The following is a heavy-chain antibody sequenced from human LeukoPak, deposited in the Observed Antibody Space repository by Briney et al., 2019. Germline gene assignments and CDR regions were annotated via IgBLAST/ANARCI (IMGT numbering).Heavy chain of an antibody. CDR3: ASGADYYYGMDV. V-gene: IGHV3-30-3*01. CDR2: ISYDGSNK. D-gene: IGHD4/OR15-4a*01. Sequence: PGRSLRLSCAASGFTFSSYAMHWVRQAPGKGLEWVAVISYDGSNKYYADSVKGRFTISRDNSKNTLYLQMNSLRAEDTAVYYCASGADYYYGMDVWGQGTTVTVSS. CDR1: GFTFSSYA. J-gene: IGHJ6*02.